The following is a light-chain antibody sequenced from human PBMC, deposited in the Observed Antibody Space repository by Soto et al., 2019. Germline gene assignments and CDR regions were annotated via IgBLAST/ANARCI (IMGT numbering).Light chain of an antibody. CDR3: QPFFDSVP. Sequence: VPIYLAWSQQKPGQAPRLLIYDASNRATGIPARFSGSGSGTDFTLTISRLEPEDSAVYYCQPFFDSVPFGQVARLAI. V-gene: IGKV3-11*01. J-gene: IGKJ5*01. CDR1: VPIY. CDR2: DAS.